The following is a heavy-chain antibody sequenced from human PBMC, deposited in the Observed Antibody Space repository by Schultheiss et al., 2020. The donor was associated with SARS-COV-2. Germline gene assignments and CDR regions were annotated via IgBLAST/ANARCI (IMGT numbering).Heavy chain of an antibody. CDR2: INHSGST. CDR3: ARESRDGLDY. Sequence: SETLSLTCAVYGGSFSGYYWSWIRQPPGKGLEWIGEINHSGSTNYNPSLKSRVTISVDTSKNQFSLKLSSVTAADTAVYYCARESRDGLDYWGQGTLVTVSS. D-gene: IGHD5-24*01. CDR1: GGSFSGYY. J-gene: IGHJ4*02. V-gene: IGHV4-34*09.